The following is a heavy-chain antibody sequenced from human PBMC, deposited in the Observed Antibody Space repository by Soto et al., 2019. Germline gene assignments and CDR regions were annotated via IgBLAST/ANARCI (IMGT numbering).Heavy chain of an antibody. Sequence: GGSLRLSCAASGFTFSNAWMNWVHQAPGKGLEWVGRIKSKTDGGTTDYAAPVKGRFTISRDDSKDTLYLQMNSLKTEDTAVYYCTTVERGYYDSSGYSPDYWGQGTLVTVSS. CDR3: TTVERGYYDSSGYSPDY. CDR1: GFTFSNAW. D-gene: IGHD3-22*01. V-gene: IGHV3-15*07. CDR2: IKSKTDGGTT. J-gene: IGHJ4*02.